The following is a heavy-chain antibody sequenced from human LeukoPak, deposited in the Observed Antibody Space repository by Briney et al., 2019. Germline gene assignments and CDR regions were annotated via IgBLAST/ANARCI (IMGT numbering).Heavy chain of an antibody. CDR2: IGGSGGST. Sequence: PGGSLRLSCATSGFTFSNYAMSWVRQAPGKGLEWVSRIGGSGGSTYYADAVKGRFTISRDNSQNTLYLQIHSLRAEDTAVYYCANGPYCGGDCYYDYWGQGTLVTVSS. J-gene: IGHJ4*02. D-gene: IGHD2-21*02. CDR1: GFTFSNYA. V-gene: IGHV3-23*01. CDR3: ANGPYCGGDCYYDY.